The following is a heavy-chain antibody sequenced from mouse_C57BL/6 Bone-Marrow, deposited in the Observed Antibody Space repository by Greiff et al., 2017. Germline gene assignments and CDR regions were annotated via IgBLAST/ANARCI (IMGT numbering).Heavy chain of an antibody. CDR3: ARDKTTVVATGAMDY. V-gene: IGHV5-16*01. J-gene: IGHJ4*01. CDR2: INYDGSST. D-gene: IGHD1-1*01. CDR1: GFTFSDYY. Sequence: EVKLVESEGGLVQPGSSMKLSCTASGFTFSDYYMAWVRQVPEKGLEWVANINYDGSSTYYLDSLKSRFIISRDNAKNILYLQMSSLKSEDTATYYCARDKTTVVATGAMDYWGQGTSVTVSS.